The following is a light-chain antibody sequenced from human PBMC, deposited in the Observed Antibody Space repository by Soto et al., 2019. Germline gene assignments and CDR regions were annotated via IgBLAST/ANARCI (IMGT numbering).Light chain of an antibody. CDR1: QSISSNY. CDR3: QQYDTSPWT. CDR2: AAS. Sequence: EIVLTQSPGTRSLSPGERATLSCRASQSISSNYFAWYQQKPGQAPRLLIYAASTRATGIPDRFSGSGSGTDVTLTISRLEPEDFAVYYCQQYDTSPWTFGRGTKVEIK. V-gene: IGKV3-20*01. J-gene: IGKJ1*01.